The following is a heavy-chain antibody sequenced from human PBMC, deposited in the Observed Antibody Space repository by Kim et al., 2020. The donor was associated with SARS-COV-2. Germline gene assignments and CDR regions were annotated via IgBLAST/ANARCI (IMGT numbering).Heavy chain of an antibody. J-gene: IGHJ3*01. Sequence: SETLSLTCTVSGGSISSYYWSWIRQPPGKGLEWIGYIYYSGSTNYNPSLKSRVTISVDTSKNQFSLKLSSVTAADTAVYYCARHFSCSSTSCYAGVDAF. CDR3: ARHFSCSSTSCYAGVDAF. CDR2: IYYSGST. CDR1: GGSISSYY. D-gene: IGHD2-2*01. V-gene: IGHV4-59*08.